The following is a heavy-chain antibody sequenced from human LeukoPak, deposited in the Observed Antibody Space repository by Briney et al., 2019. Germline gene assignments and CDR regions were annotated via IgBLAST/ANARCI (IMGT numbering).Heavy chain of an antibody. D-gene: IGHD2-15*01. CDR1: GFILSSYA. CDR2: ISSSGGST. Sequence: GGSLRLSCAASGFILSSYAMSWVRQAPGKGLEWVSAISSSGGSTYYADSVKGRFTISRDNSKNTLYLQMNSLRAEDTAVYYCAKGYCSGGSRYSGLFDYWGQGTLVTVSS. V-gene: IGHV3-23*01. CDR3: AKGYCSGGSRYSGLFDY. J-gene: IGHJ4*02.